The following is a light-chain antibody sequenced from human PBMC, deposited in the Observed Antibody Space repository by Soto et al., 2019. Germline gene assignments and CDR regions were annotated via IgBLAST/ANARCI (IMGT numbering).Light chain of an antibody. J-gene: IGKJ1*01. Sequence: EILLTQSPATLSLSPGERATLSCIASQSVSSYLAWYQQKPGQAPRLLIYDASNRATGIPARFSGSGSGTDFTLTISSLEPEDFAVYYCQQRSNWPPTFGQGTKVDIK. CDR2: DAS. CDR1: QSVSSY. V-gene: IGKV3-11*01. CDR3: QQRSNWPPT.